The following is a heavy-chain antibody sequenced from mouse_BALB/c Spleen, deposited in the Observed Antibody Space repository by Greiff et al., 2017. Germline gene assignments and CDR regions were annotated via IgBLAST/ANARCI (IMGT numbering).Heavy chain of an antibody. Sequence: EVKLMESGPGLVKPSQSLSLTCSVTGYSITSGYYWNWIRQFPGNKLEWMGYISYDGSNNYNPSLKNRISITRDTSKNQFFLKLNSVTTEDTATYYCANYFQYYFDYWGQGTTLTVSS. CDR1: GYSITSGYY. V-gene: IGHV3-6*02. J-gene: IGHJ2*01. CDR3: ANYFQYYFDY. D-gene: IGHD1-1*01. CDR2: ISYDGSN.